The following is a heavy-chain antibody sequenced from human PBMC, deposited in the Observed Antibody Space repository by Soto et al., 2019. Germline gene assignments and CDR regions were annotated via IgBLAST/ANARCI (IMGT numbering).Heavy chain of an antibody. CDR2: ITADGGT. Sequence: EVQVLESGGGLVQPGGSLRLSCEGSGFTVSSHAMTWIRQAPGKGPEWVRTITADGGTYYADSVKGRFAMSRDTSESTLYLQMNSLGAEDTAAYYCAPHVSCSGGSCQYDAFAIRGQGTMVTVSS. V-gene: IGHV3-23*01. CDR1: GFTVSSHA. D-gene: IGHD2-15*01. J-gene: IGHJ3*02. CDR3: APHVSCSGGSCQYDAFAI.